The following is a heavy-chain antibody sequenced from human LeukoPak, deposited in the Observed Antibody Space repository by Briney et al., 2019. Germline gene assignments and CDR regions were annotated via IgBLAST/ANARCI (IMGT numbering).Heavy chain of an antibody. J-gene: IGHJ2*01. CDR3: ARYTLREYGDYAVRYFDL. CDR1: GYRFTSYW. V-gene: IGHV5-51*01. D-gene: IGHD4-17*01. Sequence: GESLKISCKGSGYRFTSYWIGWVRQMPGKGLEWMGIIYAGDSDTRYSPSLQGQVTISADKSISTAYLQWSSLKASDTAMYYCARYTLREYGDYAVRYFDLWGRGTLVTVSS. CDR2: IYAGDSDT.